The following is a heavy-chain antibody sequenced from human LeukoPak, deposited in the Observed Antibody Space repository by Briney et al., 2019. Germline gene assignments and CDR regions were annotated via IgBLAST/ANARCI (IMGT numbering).Heavy chain of an antibody. D-gene: IGHD3-10*01. CDR2: IYYSGST. CDR3: ARRRGSGSYYKYYYYYYMDV. CDR1: GGSISSYY. Sequence: PSETLSLTCTVSGGSISSYYWSWIRQPPGKGLEWIGYIYYSGSTNYNPSLKSRVTISVDTSKNQFSLKLSSVTAADTAVYYCARRRGSGSYYKYYYYYYMDVWGKGTTVTISS. J-gene: IGHJ6*03. V-gene: IGHV4-59*12.